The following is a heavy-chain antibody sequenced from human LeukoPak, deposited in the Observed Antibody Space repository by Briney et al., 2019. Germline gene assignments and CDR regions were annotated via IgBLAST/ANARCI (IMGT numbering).Heavy chain of an antibody. Sequence: ASVKVSCKASGYTFTGYYMHWVRQAPGQGLEWMGWINPSGGSTSYAQKFQGRVTMTRDTSTSTVYMELSSLRSEDTAVYYCASERDRNHCGGDCYPDDYWGQGTLVTVSS. V-gene: IGHV1-46*01. J-gene: IGHJ4*02. CDR1: GYTFTGYY. CDR3: ASERDRNHCGGDCYPDDY. CDR2: INPSGGST. D-gene: IGHD2-21*01.